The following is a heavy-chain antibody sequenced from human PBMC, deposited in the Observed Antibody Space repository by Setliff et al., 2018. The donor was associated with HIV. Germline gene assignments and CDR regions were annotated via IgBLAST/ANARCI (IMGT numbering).Heavy chain of an antibody. Sequence: PGGSLRLSCEASGFTFNNHAMTWVRQAPGKGLEWVSAIGRTPGTIYYADSVKGRFAISRDNSMNTLSLQMNSRGAEDTAVYYCAKVGSTGWYYFDYWGHGTLVTVSS. V-gene: IGHV3-23*01. J-gene: IGHJ4*01. CDR3: AKVGSTGWYYFDY. D-gene: IGHD6-13*01. CDR1: GFTFNNHA. CDR2: IGRTPGTI.